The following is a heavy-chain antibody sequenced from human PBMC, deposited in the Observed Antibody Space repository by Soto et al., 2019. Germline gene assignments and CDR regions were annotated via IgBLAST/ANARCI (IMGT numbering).Heavy chain of an antibody. D-gene: IGHD5-18*01. CDR1: GFTISNYW. Sequence: EVQLVESGGALVQPGGSLRLSCAASGFTISNYWLGWVRQAPGKGLEWVANIKEDGSETYYVDSVKGRFTISRDNAKSSLYLQMNSLRAEDTAIYYCVRDRVEMATAFTCDYWGQGTLVTVSS. J-gene: IGHJ4*02. V-gene: IGHV3-7*03. CDR2: IKEDGSET. CDR3: VRDRVEMATAFTCDY.